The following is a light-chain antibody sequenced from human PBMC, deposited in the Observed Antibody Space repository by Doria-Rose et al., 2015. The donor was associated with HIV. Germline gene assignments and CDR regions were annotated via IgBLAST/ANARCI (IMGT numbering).Light chain of an antibody. J-gene: IGKJ1*01. Sequence: EIVMTQSPGTLSLSPGERATLSCRASQSFSSTYLDWYQQKPGQAPSLLIYDGSTRATGIPDRFSASGSGTDFTLAINRLKPEDFALYYCHQYGTSWTFGQGTKVEI. CDR2: DGS. V-gene: IGKV3-20*01. CDR3: HQYGTSWT. CDR1: QSFSSTY.